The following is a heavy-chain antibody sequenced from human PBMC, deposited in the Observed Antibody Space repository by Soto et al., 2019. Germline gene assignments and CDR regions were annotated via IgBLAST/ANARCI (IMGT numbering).Heavy chain of an antibody. Sequence: PSETLSLTCAVYGGSFSGYYWSWIRQPPGKGLEWIGEIKHSGSTNYNPSLKSRVTISVDTSKNQFSLKLSSVTAADPAVYYCARGNPMVRGVGTISHGMDVWGQGTTVTVS. CDR2: IKHSGST. CDR1: GGSFSGYY. D-gene: IGHD3-10*01. CDR3: ARGNPMVRGVGTISHGMDV. J-gene: IGHJ6*02. V-gene: IGHV4-34*01.